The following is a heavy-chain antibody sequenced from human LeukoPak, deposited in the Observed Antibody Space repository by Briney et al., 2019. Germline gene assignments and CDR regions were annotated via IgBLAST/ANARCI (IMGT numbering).Heavy chain of an antibody. J-gene: IGHJ3*01. D-gene: IGHD5-24*01. CDR3: ARIRDGYNDAYDL. V-gene: IGHV1-46*01. CDR2: IDPGGGNT. Sequence: GASVKVSCKASGYTFTDFYVHWVRQAPGQVLEWMGLIDPGGGNTNYAQNFQGRVTLTRDTSTSTLYMELSSLRSEDTAIYYCARIRDGYNDAYDLWGQGTVVTVPS. CDR1: GYTFTDFY.